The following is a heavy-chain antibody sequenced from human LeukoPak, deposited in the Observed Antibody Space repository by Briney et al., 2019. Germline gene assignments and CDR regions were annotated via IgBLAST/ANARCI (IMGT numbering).Heavy chain of an antibody. J-gene: IGHJ4*02. CDR3: AKDRDRSGWELDY. CDR2: IRYDGSNK. Sequence: PGGSLRLSCAASGFTFSSYGMHWVRQAPGKGLEWVAFIRYDGSNKYYADSVKGRFTISRDNSKNTLYLQMNSLRAEDTAVYYCAKDRDRSGWELDYWGQGTLVTVSS. CDR1: GFTFSSYG. V-gene: IGHV3-30*02. D-gene: IGHD6-19*01.